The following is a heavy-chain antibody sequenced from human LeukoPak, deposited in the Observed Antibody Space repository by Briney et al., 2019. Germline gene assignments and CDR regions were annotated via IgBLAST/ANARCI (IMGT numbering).Heavy chain of an antibody. Sequence: GASLRLSCAASGFTFTSYAMTWVRQAPGKGLEWVSSIDAGGGDTYHSDSVKGRFTISRDNSMNTLYLQMNSLRAEDTAVYYCARASYGSGNTFDYWGQGTLVTVSS. J-gene: IGHJ4*02. D-gene: IGHD3-10*01. CDR2: IDAGGGDT. CDR1: GFTFTSYA. CDR3: ARASYGSGNTFDY. V-gene: IGHV3-23*01.